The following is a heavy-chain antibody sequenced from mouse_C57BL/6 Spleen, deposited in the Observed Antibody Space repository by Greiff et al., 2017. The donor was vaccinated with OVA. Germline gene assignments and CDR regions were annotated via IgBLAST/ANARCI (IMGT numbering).Heavy chain of an antibody. D-gene: IGHD3-2*02. V-gene: IGHV1-52*01. J-gene: IGHJ3*01. CDR2: IDPSDSET. Sequence: QVQLQQPGAELVRPGSSVKMSCKASGYTFTSYWMHWVKQRPIQGLEWIGNIDPSDSETHYNQKFKDKATLTVDKSSSTAYMQLSSLTSEDSAVYYCARSDSSGYVYWGQGTLVTVSA. CDR3: ARSDSSGYVY. CDR1: GYTFTSYW.